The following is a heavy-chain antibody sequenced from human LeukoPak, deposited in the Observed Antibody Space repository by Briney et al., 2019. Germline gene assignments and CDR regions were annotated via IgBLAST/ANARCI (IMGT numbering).Heavy chain of an antibody. Sequence: GGSLRLSCAASGFTFSSYGMHWVRQAPGKGLEWVAFIRYDGSNKYYADSVKGRFTISRDNSKNTLYLQMNSLRAEDTAVYYCAKDASGNYDFWSGFFDYWGQGTLVTVSS. CDR3: AKDASGNYDFWSGFFDY. CDR1: GFTFSSYG. CDR2: IRYDGSNK. J-gene: IGHJ4*02. V-gene: IGHV3-30*02. D-gene: IGHD3-3*01.